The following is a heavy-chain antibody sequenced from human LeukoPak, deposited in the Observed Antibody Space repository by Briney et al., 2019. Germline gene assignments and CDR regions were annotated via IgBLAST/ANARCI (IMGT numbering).Heavy chain of an antibody. D-gene: IGHD1-26*01. CDR2: INQDGSEE. CDR3: ARDEYLGGAPIDY. CDR1: GFTLSSFW. Sequence: GGSLRLSCAASGFTLSSFWMAWVRQAPGRGLEWVANINQDGSEERYVDAVKGRFTISRDNAKNSVHLQMNSLRVEDTAVYYCARDEYLGGAPIDYWGQGTLVTVSS. V-gene: IGHV3-7*01. J-gene: IGHJ4*02.